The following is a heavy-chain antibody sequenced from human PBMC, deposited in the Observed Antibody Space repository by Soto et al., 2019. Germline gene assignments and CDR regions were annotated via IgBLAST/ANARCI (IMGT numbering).Heavy chain of an antibody. CDR1: GDSISNYY. Sequence: QVQLQEWGPGLVKPSETLSLTCTVSGDSISNYYWSWIRQPAGKGLEWIGRIYTSGTTYYNPSLKSRVTMSVDTSKNLWSLKLGSVPAADTAGYCCVGDQGYYYPGTDVWGQGTTVTVPS. CDR3: VGDQGYYYPGTDV. J-gene: IGHJ6*02. CDR2: IYTSGTT. V-gene: IGHV4-4*07.